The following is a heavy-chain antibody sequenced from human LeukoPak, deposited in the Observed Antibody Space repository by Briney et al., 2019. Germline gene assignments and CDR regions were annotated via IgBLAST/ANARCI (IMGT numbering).Heavy chain of an antibody. J-gene: IGHJ3*02. Sequence: ASVKVSCKASGGTFISYAISWVRQAPGQGLEWMGGIIPIFGTANYAQKFQGRVTITADESTSTAYMELSSLRSEDTAVYYCARRTVLDAFDIWGQGTMVTVSS. CDR3: ARRTVLDAFDI. CDR1: GGTFISYA. CDR2: IIPIFGTA. V-gene: IGHV1-69*01.